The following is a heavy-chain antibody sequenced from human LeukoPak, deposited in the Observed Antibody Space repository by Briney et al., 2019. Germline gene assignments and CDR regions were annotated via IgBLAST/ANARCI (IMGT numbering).Heavy chain of an antibody. CDR3: TRASRDGYNAPYDY. CDR1: GFTFSGSA. CDR2: IRSKANSYST. Sequence: GGSLRLSCAASGFTFSGSAMHWVRQVSGKGLEWVGRIRSKANSYSTAYAASLEGRFTISRDESKNTAYLQMNSLKTEDTAVYYCTRASRDGYNAPYDYWGQGTLVTVSS. J-gene: IGHJ4*02. V-gene: IGHV3-73*01. D-gene: IGHD5-24*01.